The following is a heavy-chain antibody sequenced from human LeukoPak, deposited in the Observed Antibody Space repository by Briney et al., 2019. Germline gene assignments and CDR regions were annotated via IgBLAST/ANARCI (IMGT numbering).Heavy chain of an antibody. J-gene: IGHJ4*02. V-gene: IGHV3-33*01. CDR1: GFTFSAYG. CDR3: ATDSIGPATDFDY. D-gene: IGHD2-2*01. CDR2: IWSDGGKS. Sequence: PGRSLTLSCAASGFTFSAYGMHWVRQAPGKGLEWAAVIWSDGGKSYNSDSVKGRFTISRDNSKNTLYLQMNSLRADDTAVYYCATDSIGPATDFDYWGQGTLVTVSS.